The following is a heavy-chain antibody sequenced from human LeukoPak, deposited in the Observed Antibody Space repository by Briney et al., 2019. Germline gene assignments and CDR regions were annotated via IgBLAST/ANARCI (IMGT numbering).Heavy chain of an antibody. CDR1: GYTFTSYY. J-gene: IGHJ4*02. CDR2: INPSGGST. Sequence: GASVKVSCKASGYTFTSYYMHWVRQAPGQGLEWMGIINPSGGSTSYAQKFQGRVTMTRDTSTSTVYMELSSLRSEDTAVYYCAREGDDILTGYGPWDHWGQGTLVTVSS. D-gene: IGHD3-9*01. V-gene: IGHV1-46*01. CDR3: AREGDDILTGYGPWDH.